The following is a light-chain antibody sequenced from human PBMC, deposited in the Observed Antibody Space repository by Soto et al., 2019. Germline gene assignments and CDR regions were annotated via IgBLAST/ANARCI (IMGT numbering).Light chain of an antibody. J-gene: IGLJ3*02. CDR3: QSYDNNLSGWV. CDR2: GNG. V-gene: IGLV1-40*01. CDR1: NSNIGAGYD. Sequence: QSVLTQPPSVSGAPGQRVTISCTGSNSNIGAGYDVHWYQQLPGTAPKLLIYGNGNRPSGVPDRFSGSKSGASASLAISGLQAEDETDYYCQSYDNNLSGWVFGGGIKLTVL.